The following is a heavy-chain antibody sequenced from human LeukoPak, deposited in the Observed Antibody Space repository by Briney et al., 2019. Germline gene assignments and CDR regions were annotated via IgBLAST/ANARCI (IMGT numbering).Heavy chain of an antibody. CDR3: ARDLRGPYDSSGYDY. V-gene: IGHV3-48*01. CDR2: ISTSSSTI. Sequence: GGSLRLSCAAAGFTFSSYSMNWARQAPGKGLEWVSYISTSSSTIYYADSVKGRFTISRDNAKNSLDLQMNSLRAEDTAVYYCARDLRGPYDSSGYDYWGQGTLVTVSS. CDR1: GFTFSSYS. D-gene: IGHD3-22*01. J-gene: IGHJ4*02.